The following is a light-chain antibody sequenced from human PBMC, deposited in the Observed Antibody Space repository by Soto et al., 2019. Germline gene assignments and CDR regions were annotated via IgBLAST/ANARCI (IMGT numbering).Light chain of an antibody. CDR3: QQSFNWPPYT. CDR2: GAS. Sequence: EIVLTQFPATLSVSPGDRCTPSRRASESVSSNVAWYQQKPCQTPRLLIYGASNRATGVPTRFSGSRSGTEFTLTISSLQSEDFAVYYCQQSFNWPPYTVGPVTQVEIK. CDR1: ESVSSN. J-gene: IGKJ2*01. V-gene: IGKV3-15*01.